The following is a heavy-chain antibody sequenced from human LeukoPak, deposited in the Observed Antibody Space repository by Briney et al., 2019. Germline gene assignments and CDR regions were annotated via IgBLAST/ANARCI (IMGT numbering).Heavy chain of an antibody. CDR2: IIPILGIA. CDR3: ARVVDDSRSDYFDY. Sequence: SVKVSCKASGGTFTSYAISWVRQAPGQGLEWMGRIIPILGIANYAQKFQGRVTITADKSTSTAYMELSSLRSEDTAVYYCARVVDDSRSDYFDYWGQGTLVTVSS. D-gene: IGHD3-22*01. V-gene: IGHV1-69*04. J-gene: IGHJ4*02. CDR1: GGTFTSYA.